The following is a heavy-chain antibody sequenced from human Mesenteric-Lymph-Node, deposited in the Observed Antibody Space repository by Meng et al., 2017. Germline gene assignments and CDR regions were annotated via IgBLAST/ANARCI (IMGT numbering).Heavy chain of an antibody. CDR3: ASSSGGSFLWWFDP. V-gene: IGHV4-31*03. D-gene: IGHD2-15*01. CDR1: GGSISSGGYY. J-gene: IGHJ5*02. CDR2: INHSGST. Sequence: QVQLAEAGPGLVKPSQTPSLTCTVSGGSISSGGYYWSWIRQHPGKGLEWIGEINHSGSTNYNPSLKSRVTISVDTSKNQFSLKLSSVTAADTAVYYCASSSGGSFLWWFDPWGQGTLVTVSS.